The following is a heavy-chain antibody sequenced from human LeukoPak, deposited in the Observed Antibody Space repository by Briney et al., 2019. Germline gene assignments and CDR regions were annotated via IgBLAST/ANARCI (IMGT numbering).Heavy chain of an antibody. CDR3: ATDIAQYYYDSSGYYGGFGP. V-gene: IGHV1-24*01. CDR1: GYTLTELS. J-gene: IGHJ5*02. CDR2: FDPEDGET. Sequence: ASVKVSCKVSGYTLTELSMHWVRQAPGKGLEWMGGFDPEDGETIYAQKFQGRVTMTEDTSTDTAYMELSSLRSEDTAVYYCATDIAQYYYDSSGYYGGFGPWGQGTLVTVSS. D-gene: IGHD3-22*01.